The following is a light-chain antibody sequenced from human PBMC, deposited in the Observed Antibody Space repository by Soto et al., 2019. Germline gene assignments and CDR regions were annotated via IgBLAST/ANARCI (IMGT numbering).Light chain of an antibody. CDR1: QSVSSY. J-gene: IGKJ1*01. CDR2: GAS. V-gene: IGKV3-15*01. CDR3: QQYDKWPRT. Sequence: EIVLTQSPATLSLSPGERATLSCMASQSVSSYLAWYQQKPGQAPRLLIYGASARATGIPARFSGGGSGAEYTLTISSLQSEDFAVYYCQQYDKWPRTFGQGTKVDI.